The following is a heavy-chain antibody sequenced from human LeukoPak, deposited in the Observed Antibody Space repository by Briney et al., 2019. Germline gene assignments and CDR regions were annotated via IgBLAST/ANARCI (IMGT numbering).Heavy chain of an antibody. CDR3: ARHGRFYDAFDF. Sequence: ASVKVSCKASGYTFTGYYIHWVRQAPGQGLEWMGWINPNSGGTNYAQKFQGRVTMTRDTSISTAYMDLSRLRSDDTAVYYRARHGRFYDAFDFWGQGTMVTVSS. CDR1: GYTFTGYY. V-gene: IGHV1-2*02. J-gene: IGHJ3*01. CDR2: INPNSGGT. D-gene: IGHD3-3*01.